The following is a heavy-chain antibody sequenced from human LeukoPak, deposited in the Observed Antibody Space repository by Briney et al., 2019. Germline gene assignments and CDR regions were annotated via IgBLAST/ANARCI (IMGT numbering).Heavy chain of an antibody. Sequence: SETLSLTCTVSGGSISSYYWSWIRQPPGKGLERIGYIYYSGSTNYNPSLKSRVTISVDTSKNQFSLKLSSVTAADTAVYYCARAEHITIFGVVIDGWFDPWGQGTLVTVSS. J-gene: IGHJ5*02. D-gene: IGHD3-3*01. CDR2: IYYSGST. CDR1: GGSISSYY. CDR3: ARAEHITIFGVVIDGWFDP. V-gene: IGHV4-59*01.